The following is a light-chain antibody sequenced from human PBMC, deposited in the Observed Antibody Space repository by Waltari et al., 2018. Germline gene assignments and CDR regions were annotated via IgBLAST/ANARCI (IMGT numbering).Light chain of an antibody. CDR3: QQYTGYSYT. Sequence: IQMTQSPSTLSASVGDRVTITCRASQSINNWLAWYQQKSGKAPKLLLYKASSLESGVPSRFSGSGYWTEFTLTISSLQPDDFATYYCQQYTGYSYTFGQGTKLEIK. CDR1: QSINNW. V-gene: IGKV1-5*03. J-gene: IGKJ2*01. CDR2: KAS.